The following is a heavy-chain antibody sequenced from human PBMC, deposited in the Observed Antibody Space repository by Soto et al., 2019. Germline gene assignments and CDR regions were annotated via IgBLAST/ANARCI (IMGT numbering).Heavy chain of an antibody. CDR2: IYGDNDK. J-gene: IGHJ4*02. CDR1: GFSLSNSGVG. Sequence: QITLKESGPSPVKPTQTLTVTCTFSGFSLSNSGVGVAWIRQPPGKALEWLALIYGDNDKRYSPSLKTRLTITKDTYKDQMVLTMTNMDPVETATYYCAPCTLHVYGDYDPGTSHVFDSWGQGTLVTVSS. V-gene: IGHV2-5*02. CDR3: APCTLHVYGDYDPGTSHVFDS. D-gene: IGHD4-17*01.